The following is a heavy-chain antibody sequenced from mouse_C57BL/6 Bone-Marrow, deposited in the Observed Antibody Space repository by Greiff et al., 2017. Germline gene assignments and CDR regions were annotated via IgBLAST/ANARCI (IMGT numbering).Heavy chain of an antibody. CDR2: IYPRSGNT. CDR1: GYTFTSYG. J-gene: IGHJ3*01. Sequence: VQLQESGAELARPGASVKLSCKASGYTFTSYGISWVKQRTGQGLEWIGEIYPRSGNTYYNEKFKGKATLTADKPSSTAYMELRSLTSEDSAVYFCERLRRRAWLAYWGQGTLVTVSA. V-gene: IGHV1-81*01. D-gene: IGHD1-2*01. CDR3: ERLRRRAWLAY.